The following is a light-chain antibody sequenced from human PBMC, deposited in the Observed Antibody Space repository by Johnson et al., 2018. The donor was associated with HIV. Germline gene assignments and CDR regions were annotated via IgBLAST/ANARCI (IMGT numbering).Light chain of an antibody. CDR2: ENN. CDR3: GTWDSSWGV. Sequence: QAVLTQPPSVSAAPGQKVTISCSGSSSNVGNNVVSWYQQLPGTAPKVLIYENNKRPSGIPDRFSGSKSGTSATLGITGLQTGDEADYYCGTWDSSWGVFGTGTKVTVL. J-gene: IGLJ1*01. V-gene: IGLV1-51*02. CDR1: SSNVGNNV.